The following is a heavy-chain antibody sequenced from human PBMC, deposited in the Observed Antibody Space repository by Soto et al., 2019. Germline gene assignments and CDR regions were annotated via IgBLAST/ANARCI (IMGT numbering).Heavy chain of an antibody. D-gene: IGHD6-19*01. CDR3: ARNPVAGNDFDY. V-gene: IGHV1-18*01. CDR1: GYTFISYG. Sequence: QVQLVQSGAEVKKPGASVKVSCKASGYTFISYGISWVRQAPGQGLEWMGWINAFNGNRNYAQKLQGRVTMTRDRSTRTAYMEMRSLRSDDTAVYYCARNPVAGNDFDYWGQGTQVTVSS. J-gene: IGHJ4*02. CDR2: INAFNGNR.